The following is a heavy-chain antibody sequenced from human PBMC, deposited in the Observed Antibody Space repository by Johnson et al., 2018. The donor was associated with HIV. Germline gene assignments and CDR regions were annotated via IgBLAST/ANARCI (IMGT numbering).Heavy chain of an antibody. CDR2: FNWNGGNT. Sequence: VQLVESGGGVVRPGGSLRLSCAASGFSFDDYGMSWVRQAPGKGLEWVSGFNWNGGNTGYADSVKGRFTISRDHAKKSLYLQMNSLRVEDTALYYCARVSRLGDIAVLSDAFDTWGQGTMVTVSS. CDR1: GFSFDDYG. V-gene: IGHV3-20*04. CDR3: ARVSRLGDIAVLSDAFDT. D-gene: IGHD6-19*01. J-gene: IGHJ3*02.